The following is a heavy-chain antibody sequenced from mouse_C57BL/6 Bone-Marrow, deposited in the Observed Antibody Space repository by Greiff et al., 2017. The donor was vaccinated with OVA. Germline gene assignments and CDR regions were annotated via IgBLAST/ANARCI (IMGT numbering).Heavy chain of an antibody. CDR2: ISDGGSYT. D-gene: IGHD1-1*01. V-gene: IGHV5-4*01. CDR3: AREEDGSGTMDY. J-gene: IGHJ4*01. CDR1: GFTFSSYA. Sequence: EVKLVESGGGLVKPGGSLKLSCAASGFTFSSYAMSWVRQTPEKRLEWVATISDGGSYTYYPANVKGRFTISRDNAKTNLYLQMSHLKSEDTAMYYCAREEDGSGTMDYWGQGTSVTVSS.